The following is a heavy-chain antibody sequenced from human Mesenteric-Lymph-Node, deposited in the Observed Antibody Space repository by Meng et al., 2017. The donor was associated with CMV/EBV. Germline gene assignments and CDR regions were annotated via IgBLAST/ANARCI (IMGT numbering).Heavy chain of an antibody. J-gene: IGHJ4*02. CDR1: GFTFRNAW. CDR2: IRSKTDGETT. Sequence: GGSLRLSCAASGFTFRNAWMSWVRQTPGKGLEWVGRIRSKTDGETTDYAAPVNGRFTISRDDSKNTLYLQMNSLKTEDTAVYYCTTLPQNIALSPSATPSLSDYWGQGTLVTVSS. D-gene: IGHD2/OR15-2a*01. V-gene: IGHV3-15*01. CDR3: TTLPQNIALSPSATPSLSDY.